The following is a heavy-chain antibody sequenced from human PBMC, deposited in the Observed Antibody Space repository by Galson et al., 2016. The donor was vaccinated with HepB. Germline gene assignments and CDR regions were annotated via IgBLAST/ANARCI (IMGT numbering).Heavy chain of an antibody. CDR3: ARDRGSSWLAYFQD. J-gene: IGHJ1*01. Sequence: SVKVSCKASGYTFTNYYIHWVRQAPGQGLEWVGDINPTGTSTSYAQKFQGRVTVSRDTSTSTVYMELSSLRSDDTALYYCARDRGSSWLAYFQDWGQDTLVIVSS. D-gene: IGHD6-13*01. CDR1: GYTFTNYY. V-gene: IGHV1-46*01. CDR2: INPTGTST.